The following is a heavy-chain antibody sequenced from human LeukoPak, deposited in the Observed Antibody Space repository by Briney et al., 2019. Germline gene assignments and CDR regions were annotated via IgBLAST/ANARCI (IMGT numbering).Heavy chain of an antibody. CDR2: INPSGGST. V-gene: IGHV1-46*01. CDR1: GYTFTSYY. CDR3: ARTRITIFGVVTEADY. Sequence: ASVKVSCKASGYTFTSYYMHWVRQAPGQGVEWMGIINPSGGSTSYAQKFQGRVTMTRDTSTSTVYMELSSLRSEDTAVYYCARTRITIFGVVTEADYWGQGTLVTVSS. J-gene: IGHJ4*02. D-gene: IGHD3-3*01.